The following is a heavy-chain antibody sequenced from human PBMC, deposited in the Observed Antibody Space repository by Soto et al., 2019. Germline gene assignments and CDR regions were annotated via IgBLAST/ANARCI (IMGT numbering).Heavy chain of an antibody. V-gene: IGHV1-69*06. D-gene: IGHD3-22*01. Sequence: SVKVSCKASGGTFSSYAISWVRQAPGQGLEWMGGIIPIFGTANYAQKFQGRVTITADKSTSTAYMELSSLRSEDTAVYYCARDEHYDDSSGYLPKWFDPWGQGTLVTVAS. CDR3: ARDEHYDDSSGYLPKWFDP. CDR2: IIPIFGTA. CDR1: GGTFSSYA. J-gene: IGHJ5*02.